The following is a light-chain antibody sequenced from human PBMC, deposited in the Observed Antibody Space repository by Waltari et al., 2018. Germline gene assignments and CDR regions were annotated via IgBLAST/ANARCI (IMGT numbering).Light chain of an antibody. CDR3: SSYISSDTLEL. J-gene: IGLJ2*01. V-gene: IGLV2-14*03. CDR1: SSDIGNYHY. Sequence: HSALTQPASVSGSPGQSITISCTGSSSDIGNYHYVSCYQQHPGKAPKLMIFDVSNRPSGVSNRFSGSKSGNTASLTISGLQAEDEADYYCSSYISSDTLELFGGGTSLTVL. CDR2: DVS.